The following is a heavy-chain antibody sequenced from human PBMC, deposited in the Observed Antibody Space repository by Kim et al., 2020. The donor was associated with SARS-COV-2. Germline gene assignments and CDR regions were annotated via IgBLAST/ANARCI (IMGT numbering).Heavy chain of an antibody. V-gene: IGHV3-66*01. CDR2: IFSGGSI. D-gene: IGHD5-18*01. CDR1: GFAVNSNF. Sequence: GGSLRLSCAASGFAVNSNFMTWLRQSPGRGLEWVAVIFSGGSISYGESVKDRFTISRDISRNTVHLQMNSLIVEDTAVYYCARGMDTAFDSWGQGTLVTVS. J-gene: IGHJ4*02. CDR3: ARGMDTAFDS.